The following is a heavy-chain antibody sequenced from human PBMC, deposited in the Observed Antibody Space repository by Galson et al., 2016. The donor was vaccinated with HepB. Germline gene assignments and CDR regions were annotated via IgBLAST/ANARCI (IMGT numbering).Heavy chain of an antibody. CDR2: ISSSSSTI. Sequence: SLRLSCAASGFTFSSYSMNWVRQAPGKGLEWVSYISSSSSTIYYADSVKGRFTISRDNAKNSLYLQMNSLREEDTAVYYCARGGGKYCSGGSCYLYYYYMDVWGKGTTVTVSS. CDR1: GFTFSSYS. CDR3: ARGGGKYCSGGSCYLYYYYMDV. V-gene: IGHV3-48*02. J-gene: IGHJ6*03. D-gene: IGHD2-15*01.